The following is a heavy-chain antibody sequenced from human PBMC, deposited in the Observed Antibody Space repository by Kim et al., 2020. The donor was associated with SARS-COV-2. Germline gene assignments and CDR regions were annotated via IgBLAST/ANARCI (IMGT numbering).Heavy chain of an antibody. D-gene: IGHD3-16*01. Sequence: YYNPHLKSRVTISVDTSKNQFSLKLSSVTAADTAVYYCAREGAEGDIWGQGTMVTVSS. J-gene: IGHJ3*02. CDR3: AREGAEGDI. V-gene: IGHV4-31*02.